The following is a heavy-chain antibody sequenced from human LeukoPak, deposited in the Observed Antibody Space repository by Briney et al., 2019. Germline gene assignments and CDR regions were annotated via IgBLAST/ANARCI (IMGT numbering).Heavy chain of an antibody. CDR2: ISGSGGST. CDR1: GFTFSSYA. D-gene: IGHD5-18*01. V-gene: IGHV3-23*01. Sequence: GGSLRLSCAASGFTFSSYAMSWVRQAPGKGLEWVSAISGSGGSTYYADSVKGRFTISRDNSKNTLYPQMNSLRAEDTAVYYCAKDNRGYSYGPHDYWGQGTLVTVSS. J-gene: IGHJ4*02. CDR3: AKDNRGYSYGPHDY.